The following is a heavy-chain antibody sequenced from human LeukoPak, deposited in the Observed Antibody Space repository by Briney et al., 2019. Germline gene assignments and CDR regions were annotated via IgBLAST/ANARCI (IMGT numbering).Heavy chain of an antibody. Sequence: SETLSLTCTVSGDSISSSSYYWGWIRQPPGKGLEWIGSIYYSGSTYYNPSLKSRVTISVDTSKNQFSLKLSSVTAADTAVYYCANFGTSSHWAFDIWGQGTMVTVSS. CDR3: ANFGTSSHWAFDI. D-gene: IGHD1-1*01. CDR1: GDSISSSSYY. V-gene: IGHV4-39*07. CDR2: IYYSGST. J-gene: IGHJ3*02.